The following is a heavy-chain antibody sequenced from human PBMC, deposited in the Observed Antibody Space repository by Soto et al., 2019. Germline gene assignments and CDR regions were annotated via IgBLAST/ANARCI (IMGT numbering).Heavy chain of an antibody. J-gene: IGHJ6*03. CDR3: TTHPPALDYYYYMDV. CDR2: IKSKTDGGTT. Sequence: GGSLRLSCAASGFTFSNAWMSWVRQAPGKGLEWVGRIKSKTDGGTTDYAAPVKGRFTISRDDSKNTLYLQMNSLKTEDTAVYYCTTHPPALDYYYYMDVWGKGTTVTVSS. CDR1: GFTFSNAW. V-gene: IGHV3-15*01.